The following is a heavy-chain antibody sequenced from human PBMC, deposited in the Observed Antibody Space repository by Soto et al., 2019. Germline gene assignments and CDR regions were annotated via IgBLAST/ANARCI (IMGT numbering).Heavy chain of an antibody. Sequence: SETLSLTCAVYGGSISSYSWSWIRQPPGKGLEWIGYIYYSGSTNYNPSLKSRVTISVDTSKNQFSLKLSSVTAADTAVYYCARSDGRYWGQGTLVTVS. CDR3: ARSDGRY. V-gene: IGHV4-59*01. CDR2: IYYSGST. J-gene: IGHJ4*02. CDR1: GGSISSYS.